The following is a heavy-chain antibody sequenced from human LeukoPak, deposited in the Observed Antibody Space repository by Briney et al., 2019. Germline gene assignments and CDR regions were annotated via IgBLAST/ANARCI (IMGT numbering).Heavy chain of an antibody. Sequence: GGSLRLSCAASRFTFRSYSMNWVRQASGKGLEWVSSISSGSSYIYYADSVKGRFTISRDNAKNSLYLQMNSLRAEDTAVYYCARGEYYYDSSGYHHAFDIWGQGTMVTVSS. CDR2: ISSGSSYI. CDR1: RFTFRSYS. V-gene: IGHV3-21*01. J-gene: IGHJ3*02. CDR3: ARGEYYYDSSGYHHAFDI. D-gene: IGHD3-22*01.